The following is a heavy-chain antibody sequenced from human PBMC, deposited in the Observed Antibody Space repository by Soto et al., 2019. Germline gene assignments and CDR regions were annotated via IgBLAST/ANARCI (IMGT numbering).Heavy chain of an antibody. V-gene: IGHV4-34*01. CDR3: VRGMGYYGTNGFLY. Sequence: QVQLQQWGAGLLKPSETLSLTCAVYGGSFSTYYLSWIRQPPGKGLERIGEISHSGSTNYNPSLKSRVTVSVDTSKNRFSLNQSSVTAAETAGYYFVRGMGYYGTNGFLYWGQGTLVTGSS. D-gene: IGHD2-8*01. CDR1: GGSFSTYY. CDR2: ISHSGST. J-gene: IGHJ4*02.